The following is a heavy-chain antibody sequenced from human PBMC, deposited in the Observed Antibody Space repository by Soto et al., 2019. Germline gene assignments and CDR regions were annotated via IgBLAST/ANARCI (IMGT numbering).Heavy chain of an antibody. V-gene: IGHV4-59*01. CDR1: GGSISSYY. Sequence: QVQLQESGPGLVKPSETLSLTCTVSGGSISSYYWSWIRQPPGKGLEWIGYIYYSGSTNYNPSLNSRVTISVDTSKNQFSLRLISVTAADTAVYYCARAWGYAFDFWGQGTMVTVSS. CDR3: ARAWGYAFDF. CDR2: IYYSGST. D-gene: IGHD7-27*01. J-gene: IGHJ3*01.